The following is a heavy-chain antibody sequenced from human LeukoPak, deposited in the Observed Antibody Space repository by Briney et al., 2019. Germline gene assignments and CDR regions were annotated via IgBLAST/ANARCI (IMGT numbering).Heavy chain of an antibody. Sequence: SVKVSCKVSGLDFSKSAVQWVRQTRGQGLEWIGWIVVGPANTNFAQEFQGRVTMTRDMSTSTVYMELRSLRSEDTAVYYCAGDRAQRGGSAAYWGQGAQVTV. CDR1: GLDFSKSA. J-gene: IGHJ4*01. CDR2: IVVGPANT. D-gene: IGHD3-16*01. V-gene: IGHV1-58*01. CDR3: AGDRAQRGGSAAY.